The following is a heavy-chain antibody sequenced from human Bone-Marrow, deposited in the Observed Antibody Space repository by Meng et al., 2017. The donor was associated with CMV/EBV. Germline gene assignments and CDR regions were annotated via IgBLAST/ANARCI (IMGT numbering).Heavy chain of an antibody. CDR2: INPSGGST. Sequence: ASVKVSCKAPGYTFISYDMNWVRQAPGQGLEWMGMINPSGGSTRYAQRFQGRLSMTRDTSTSTVFLELSSLSSEDTSVYYCARAGGSGSYFYQWGQGTQVTVSS. J-gene: IGHJ1*01. V-gene: IGHV1-46*01. CDR3: ARAGGSGSYFYQ. D-gene: IGHD1-26*01. CDR1: GYTFISYD.